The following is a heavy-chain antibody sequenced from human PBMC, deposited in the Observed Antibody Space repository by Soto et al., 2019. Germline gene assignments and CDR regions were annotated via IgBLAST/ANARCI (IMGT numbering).Heavy chain of an antibody. J-gene: IGHJ4*01. CDR2: MQPISGRT. Sequence: ASVKGSCKGSGDSFTSLDVNWVRKTAGQGLEWMGWMQPISGRTGXAQKFQGRVTMTRDTSINTTYIELTTLTSDDTAVYYCARGVSAGLVYWGHGALVTVSS. CDR3: ARGVSAGLVY. V-gene: IGHV1-8*01. CDR1: GDSFTSLD.